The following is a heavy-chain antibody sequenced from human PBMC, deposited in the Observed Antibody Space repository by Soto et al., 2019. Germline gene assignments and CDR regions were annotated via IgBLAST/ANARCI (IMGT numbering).Heavy chain of an antibody. J-gene: IGHJ6*03. CDR1: GFSFSDYS. CDR2: ISNTAITD. V-gene: IGHV3-11*01. Sequence: ESGGDLVKPGGSLRLSCVASGFSFSDYSMTWMRQAPGGGLDFVAFISNTAITDYYADSLKGRFTISRGNARNSVYPQMDRLRAEGGAVYYWGRGLPQVLSHKHYYYYLDVWGTGTTVTVSS. CDR3: GRGLPQVLSHKHYYYYLDV. D-gene: IGHD3-16*01.